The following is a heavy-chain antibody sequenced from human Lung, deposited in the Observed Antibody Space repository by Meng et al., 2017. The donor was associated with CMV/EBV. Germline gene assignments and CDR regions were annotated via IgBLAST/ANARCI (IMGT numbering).Heavy chain of an antibody. V-gene: IGHV1-2*02. Sequence: SVXVSCKASGYTFTAHYLHWVRQAPGQGLEWMGWIHPRRGNTNYAQQFQGRVTLTRDTSINTGYMELTRLTSDDTAVYYCARDNNWGPYYWGQGSLVTVSS. D-gene: IGHD7-27*01. CDR2: IHPRRGNT. CDR1: GYTFTAHY. J-gene: IGHJ4*02. CDR3: ARDNNWGPYY.